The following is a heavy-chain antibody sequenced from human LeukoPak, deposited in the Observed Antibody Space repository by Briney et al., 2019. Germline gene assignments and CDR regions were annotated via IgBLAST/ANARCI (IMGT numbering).Heavy chain of an antibody. CDR1: GGTFSSYA. D-gene: IGHD6-19*01. CDR2: IIPIFGTA. J-gene: IGHJ4*02. Sequence: GASVKVSCKASGGTFSSYAISWVRQAPGQGLEWMGGIIPIFGTANYAQKFQGRVTITTDESTSTAYMELSSLRSEDTAVYYCASFYSSGAIDYWGQGTLVTVSS. CDR3: ASFYSSGAIDY. V-gene: IGHV1-69*05.